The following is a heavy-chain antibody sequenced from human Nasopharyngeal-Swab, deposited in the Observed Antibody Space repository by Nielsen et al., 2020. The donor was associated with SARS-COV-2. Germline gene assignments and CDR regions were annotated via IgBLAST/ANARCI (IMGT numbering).Heavy chain of an antibody. CDR1: GGSSISNSHF. CDR3: ARVVYVGGNDY. Sequence: SETLSLTCTVSGGSSISNSHFWGWIRQPKGKGWEWIATIYYNGNTWYNPSLRGRVTMSVDASKNQFSLRLNSVTAADTAVYYCARVVYVGGNDYWGQGTLVTVSS. CDR2: IYYNGNT. D-gene: IGHD1-14*01. J-gene: IGHJ4*02. V-gene: IGHV4-39*07.